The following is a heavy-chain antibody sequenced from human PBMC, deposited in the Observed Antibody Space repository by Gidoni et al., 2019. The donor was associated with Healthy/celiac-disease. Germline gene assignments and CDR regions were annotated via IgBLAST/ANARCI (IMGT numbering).Heavy chain of an antibody. Sequence: EVQLVESGGGLVKPGGSLRLSCAASGFTFSSYSMNWVRQAPGKGLEWVSSISSSSSYIYYADSVKGRFTISRDNAKNSLYLQMNSLRAEDTAVYYCARGGPVPAAAIPDYWGQGTLVTVSS. CDR2: ISSSSSYI. J-gene: IGHJ4*02. CDR1: GFTFSSYS. V-gene: IGHV3-21*01. CDR3: ARGGPVPAAAIPDY. D-gene: IGHD2-2*01.